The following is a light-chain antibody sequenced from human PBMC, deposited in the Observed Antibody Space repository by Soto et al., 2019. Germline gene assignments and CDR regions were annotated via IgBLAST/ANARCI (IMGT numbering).Light chain of an antibody. Sequence: DIQMTQSPSTLSASVGDRVTITCRASQSISPWLAWYQQKPGKAPKLLIYKASSLQSGVPSRFSGSGSGTDFILTISSLQPDDFANYYCQQYINRWTFGQGTKVEI. V-gene: IGKV1-5*03. CDR3: QQYINRWT. CDR1: QSISPW. J-gene: IGKJ1*01. CDR2: KAS.